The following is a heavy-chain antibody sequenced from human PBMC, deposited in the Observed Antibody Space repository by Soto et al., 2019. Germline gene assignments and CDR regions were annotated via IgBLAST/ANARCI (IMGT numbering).Heavy chain of an antibody. Sequence: HPGGSLRLSCAVSGLISGSYGMHWVRQAPGKGLEWVAVYWHPGSNKYYADSVKGRFTISRDNSKNTLYLQMNSLRAEDTAVYYCARGGDFWSGSPPYYYYGMDVWGQGTTVTVSS. J-gene: IGHJ6*02. D-gene: IGHD3-3*01. CDR3: ARGGDFWSGSPPYYYYGMDV. CDR2: YWHPGSNK. CDR1: GLISGSYG. V-gene: IGHV3-30*19.